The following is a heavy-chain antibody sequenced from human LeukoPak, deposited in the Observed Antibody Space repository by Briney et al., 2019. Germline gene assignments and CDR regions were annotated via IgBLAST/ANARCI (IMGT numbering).Heavy chain of an antibody. CDR2: IYTSGST. J-gene: IGHJ5*02. CDR1: GGSISSGSYY. D-gene: IGHD3-10*01. V-gene: IGHV4-61*02. Sequence: SETLSLTCTVSGGSISSGSYYWSWIRQPAGKGLEWIGRIYTSGSTNYNPSLKSRVTISVDTSKNQFSLKLSSVTAADTAVYYCAREPVGYYGSGSYYNVGWFDPWGQGTLATVSS. CDR3: AREPVGYYGSGSYYNVGWFDP.